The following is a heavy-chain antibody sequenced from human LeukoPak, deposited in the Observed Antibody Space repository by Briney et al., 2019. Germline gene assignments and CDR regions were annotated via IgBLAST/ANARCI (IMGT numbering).Heavy chain of an antibody. CDR2: MNPNSGNT. V-gene: IGHV1-8*02. Sequence: ASVKVSCKASGYTFTGYYMHWVRQATGQGLEWMGWMNPNSGNTGYAQKFQGRVTMTRNTSISTAYMELSSLRSEDTAVYYCLSRSGRAFDIWGQGTMVTVSS. CDR3: LSRSGRAFDI. CDR1: GYTFTGYY. J-gene: IGHJ3*02. D-gene: IGHD6-19*01.